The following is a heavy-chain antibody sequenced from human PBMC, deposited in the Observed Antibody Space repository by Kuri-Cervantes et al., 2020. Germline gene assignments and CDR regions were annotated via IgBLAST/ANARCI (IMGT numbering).Heavy chain of an antibody. J-gene: IGHJ4*02. D-gene: IGHD4-17*01. CDR3: ARVNGDYVLNY. Sequence: SCTVSGGSISSGDYYWSWIRQPPGKGLEWIGYIYYSGSTYYNPSLKSRVTISVDTSKNQFSLKLSSVTAADTAVYYCARVNGDYVLNYWGQGTLVTVSS. CDR1: GGSISSGDYY. CDR2: IYYSGST. V-gene: IGHV4-30-4*01.